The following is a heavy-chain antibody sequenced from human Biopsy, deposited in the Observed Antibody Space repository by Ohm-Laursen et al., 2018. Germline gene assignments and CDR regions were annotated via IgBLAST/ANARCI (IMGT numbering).Heavy chain of an antibody. CDR1: GFTFSNYA. Sequence: SLRLSCAASGFTFSNYAMGWVRQAPGKGPECVSSIGSDARSTLYADSVQGRFTISRDNSKNTLYLQIDNLRAEDTALYYCARAGPYYSDFWGQGTLVTVSS. CDR2: IGSDARST. V-gene: IGHV3-23*01. CDR3: ARAGPYYSDF. J-gene: IGHJ4*02.